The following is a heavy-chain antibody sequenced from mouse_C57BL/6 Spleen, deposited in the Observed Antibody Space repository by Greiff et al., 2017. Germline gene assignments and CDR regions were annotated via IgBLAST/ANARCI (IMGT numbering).Heavy chain of an antibody. CDR3: ARRGLDTTCGWYAMDY. D-gene: IGHD5-5*01. Sequence: QVQLQQPGAELVRPGSSVKLSCKASGYTFTSYWMHWVKQRPIQGLEWIGNIDPSDSETHYNQKFKDKATLTVDKSSSTAYMQLSSLTSEDSAVYYCARRGLDTTCGWYAMDYWGQGTSVTVSS. CDR2: IDPSDSET. J-gene: IGHJ4*01. V-gene: IGHV1-52*01. CDR1: GYTFTSYW.